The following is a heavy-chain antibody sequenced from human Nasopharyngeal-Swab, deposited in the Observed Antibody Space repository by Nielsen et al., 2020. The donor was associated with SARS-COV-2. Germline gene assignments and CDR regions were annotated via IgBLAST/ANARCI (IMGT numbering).Heavy chain of an antibody. CDR1: GFTFSSYT. J-gene: IGHJ4*02. CDR3: ARDPGGAYSNPFDY. CDR2: ISRSSGTL. V-gene: IGHV3-48*04. D-gene: IGHD2-15*01. Sequence: GESLKISCAASGFTFSSYTMNWVRQAPGKGLGWVAYISRSSGTLYYADSVKGRFTISRDNAKNSLYLQMNSLRGEDTAVYYCARDPGGAYSNPFDYWGQGTLVTVSS.